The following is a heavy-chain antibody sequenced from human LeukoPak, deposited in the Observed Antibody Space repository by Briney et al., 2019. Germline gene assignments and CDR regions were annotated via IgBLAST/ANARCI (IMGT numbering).Heavy chain of an antibody. D-gene: IGHD1-26*01. J-gene: IGHJ3*02. CDR2: INPNSGGT. V-gene: IGHV1-2*02. CDR1: GYTLTELS. CDR3: AREGSGSYGFDI. Sequence: ASVKVSCKVSGYTLTELSMHWVRQAPGQGLEWMGWINPNSGGTNYAQKFQGRVTMTRDTSISTAYMELSRLRSDDTAVYYCAREGSGSYGFDIWGQGTMVTVSS.